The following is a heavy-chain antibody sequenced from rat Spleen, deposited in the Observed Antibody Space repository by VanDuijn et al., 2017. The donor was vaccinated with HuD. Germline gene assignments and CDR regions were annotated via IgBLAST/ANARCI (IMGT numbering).Heavy chain of an antibody. CDR2: ISYDGSTT. D-gene: IGHD1-6*01. CDR1: GFTFSDYY. J-gene: IGHJ4*01. V-gene: IGHV5-29*01. CDR3: ASLMYTPDYLGVMDV. Sequence: EVQLVESDGGLVQPGRSLKLSCAASGFTFSDYYMAWVRQTPTKGLEWVATISYDGSTTYYRDSVKGRFTISRDNAESTLYLQMDSLRSDATATYYCASLMYTPDYLGVMDVWGQGASVTVSS.